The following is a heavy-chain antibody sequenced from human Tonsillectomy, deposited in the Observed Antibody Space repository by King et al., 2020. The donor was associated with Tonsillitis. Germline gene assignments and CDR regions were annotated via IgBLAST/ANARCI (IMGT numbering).Heavy chain of an antibody. CDR3: ARGPRSGSYLNWFDP. Sequence: QLQESGPGLVKPSETLSLTCTVSGDSISNYYWSWIRQPAGKGLEWIGRIYTSGSTNYNPSLKSRITMSVDTSKNQFSLKLSSVTAADTAVYYCARGPRSGSYLNWFDPWGQGTLVTVSS. D-gene: IGHD3-10*01. CDR1: GDSISNYY. CDR2: IYTSGST. V-gene: IGHV4-4*07. J-gene: IGHJ5*02.